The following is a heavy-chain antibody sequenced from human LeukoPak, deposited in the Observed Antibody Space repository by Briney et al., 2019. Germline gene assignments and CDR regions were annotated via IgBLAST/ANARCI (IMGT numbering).Heavy chain of an antibody. CDR2: ISYDGSNK. CDR1: GSAFGGYV. Sequence: GGSLRLSCAASGSAFGGYVMHWVRQAPGKGLEWVAVISYDGSNKYYADSVKGRFTISRDNSKNTLYLQMSSLRAEDTAMYYCAKVSLVYCGGDCFSGLDYWGQGTLVTVSS. CDR3: AKVSLVYCGGDCFSGLDY. D-gene: IGHD2-21*02. V-gene: IGHV3-30*18. J-gene: IGHJ4*02.